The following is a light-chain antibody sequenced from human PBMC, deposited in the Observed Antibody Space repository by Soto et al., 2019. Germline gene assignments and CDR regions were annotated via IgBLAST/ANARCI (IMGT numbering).Light chain of an antibody. CDR3: QQSYSTLFT. Sequence: DIQMTQSPSSLSASVGDRVTITCRASQSISSYLNWYQQKPGKAPKLLIYAASSLQSGVPSRFSGSGSGTDFTLTISSLQPEDFAPYYCQQSYSTLFTFGPGTKVDIK. V-gene: IGKV1-39*01. J-gene: IGKJ3*01. CDR1: QSISSY. CDR2: AAS.